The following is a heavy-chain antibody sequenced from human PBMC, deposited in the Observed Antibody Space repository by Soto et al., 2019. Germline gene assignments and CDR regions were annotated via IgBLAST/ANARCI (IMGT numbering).Heavy chain of an antibody. J-gene: IGHJ1*01. Sequence: EVQLLESGGGLVQPGGSLRLSCAASGLTFSHNAMSWVRQAPGKGLEWVSTISGNGRVTYYTDSVKGRFTISRDNSKNTVYTQMNSLRAEDTAVYYCANRGDDIKFFQHWGQGTLVTVSS. V-gene: IGHV3-23*01. CDR3: ANRGDDIKFFQH. D-gene: IGHD2-21*02. CDR2: ISGNGRVT. CDR1: GLTFSHNA.